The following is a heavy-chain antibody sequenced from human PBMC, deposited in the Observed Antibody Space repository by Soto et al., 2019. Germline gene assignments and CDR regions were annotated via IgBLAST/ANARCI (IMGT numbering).Heavy chain of an antibody. CDR2: ISISSRTI. CDR3: ARDNGIAGSFDP. Sequence: GGSLRLSCAASGFTFRSYSMNWVRQPPGKGLEWVSYISISSRTIYYADSVKGRFTISRDDAKNSLYLQMNSLRDEDTSVYYCARDNGIAGSFDPWGQGTLVTVSS. J-gene: IGHJ5*02. CDR1: GFTFRSYS. V-gene: IGHV3-48*02. D-gene: IGHD6-13*01.